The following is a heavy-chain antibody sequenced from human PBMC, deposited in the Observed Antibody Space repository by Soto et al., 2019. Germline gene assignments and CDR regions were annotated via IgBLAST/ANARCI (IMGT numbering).Heavy chain of an antibody. Sequence: SETLSLTCTVSGGSISSSSYYWGWIRQPPGKGLEWIGSIYYSGSTYYNPSLKSRVTISVDTSKNQFSLKLSSVTAADTAVYYCASMVRGVRLMYSGMDVWGQGTTVTVSS. CDR2: IYYSGST. CDR3: ASMVRGVRLMYSGMDV. CDR1: GGSISSSSYY. V-gene: IGHV4-39*01. D-gene: IGHD3-10*01. J-gene: IGHJ6*02.